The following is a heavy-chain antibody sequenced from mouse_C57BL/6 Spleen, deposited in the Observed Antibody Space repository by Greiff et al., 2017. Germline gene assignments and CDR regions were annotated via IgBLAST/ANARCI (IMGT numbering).Heavy chain of an antibody. V-gene: IGHV1-69*01. CDR3: ARNGDYPYAMDY. CDR1: GYTFTSYW. Sequence: QVQLQQPGAELVMPGASVKLSCKASGYTFTSYWMHWVKQRPGQGLEWIGEIDPSDSYTNYNQKFKGKSPLTVDKSSSTAYMQLSSLTSEDSAVYYCARNGDYPYAMDYWGQGTSVTVSS. CDR2: IDPSDSYT. J-gene: IGHJ4*01. D-gene: IGHD2-4*01.